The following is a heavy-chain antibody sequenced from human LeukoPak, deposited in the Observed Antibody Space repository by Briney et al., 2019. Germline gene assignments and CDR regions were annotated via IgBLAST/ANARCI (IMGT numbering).Heavy chain of an antibody. V-gene: IGHV1-2*02. D-gene: IGHD5-24*01. CDR2: ISPNSGGT. CDR1: GYSFTGYY. Sequence: ASVRVSCKAPGYSFTGYYMHWVRQAPGQGLEWMGWISPNSGGTNFAQKFHGRVTMTRDTSISTAYMELSSLRSDDTAVYYCARDRDGYNPFDYWGQGTLVTVSS. CDR3: ARDRDGYNPFDY. J-gene: IGHJ4*02.